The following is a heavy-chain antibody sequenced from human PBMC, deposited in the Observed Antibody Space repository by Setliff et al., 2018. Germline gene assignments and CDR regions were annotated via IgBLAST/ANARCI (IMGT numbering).Heavy chain of an antibody. V-gene: IGHV4-34*01. CDR2: INHSGST. CDR1: GGSFSGYY. D-gene: IGHD3-3*01. CDR3: ARVRPPIRFFNWFDT. Sequence: SETLSLTCAVYGGSFSGYYWTWIRQPPGKGLEWIGDINHSGSTNYNPSLKSRVTISIDTSKNQFSLKLSYVTTADTAVYYCARVRPPIRFFNWFDTWGQGTLVTVSS. J-gene: IGHJ5*02.